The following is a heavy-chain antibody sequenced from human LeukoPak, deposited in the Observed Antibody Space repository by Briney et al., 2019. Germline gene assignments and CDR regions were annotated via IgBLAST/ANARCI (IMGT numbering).Heavy chain of an antibody. J-gene: IGHJ6*03. V-gene: IGHV1-69*05. D-gene: IGHD3-10*01. CDR3: ARGRAAPGYYYYMDV. CDR2: IIPIFGTA. CDR1: GGTFSSYA. Sequence: SVKVSCKASGGTFSSYAISWVRQAPGQGLEWMGGIIPIFGTANYAQKFQGRVTITTDESTSTAYMELSSLRSEDTAVYYCARGRAAPGYYYYMDVWGRGTTVTVSS.